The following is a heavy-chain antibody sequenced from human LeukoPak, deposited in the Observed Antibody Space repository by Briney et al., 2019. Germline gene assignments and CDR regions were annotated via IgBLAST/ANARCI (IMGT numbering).Heavy chain of an antibody. CDR2: ISGSGGST. CDR1: GFTFSSYA. D-gene: IGHD2-15*01. V-gene: IGHV3-23*01. Sequence: GGSLRLSCAASGFTFSSYAMSWVRQAPGKKLEWVSAISGSGGSTYYADSVKGRFTISRDNSKNTLYLQMNSLRAEDTAVYYCAKVLDIVVVVAATSFDYWGQGTLVTVCS. J-gene: IGHJ4*02. CDR3: AKVLDIVVVVAATSFDY.